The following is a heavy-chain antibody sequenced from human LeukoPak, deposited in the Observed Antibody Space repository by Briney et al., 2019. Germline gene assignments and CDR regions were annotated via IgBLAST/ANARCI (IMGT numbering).Heavy chain of an antibody. CDR1: GGSISSYY. Sequence: SETLSLTCTVSGGSISSYYWSWIRQPPGKGLEWIGYIYYSGSTNYNPSLKSRVTISVDTSKNQFSLKLSSVTAADTAVYYCARLPTYGYCSSTSCLISWFDPWGQGTPVTVSS. J-gene: IGHJ5*02. CDR2: IYYSGST. D-gene: IGHD2-2*03. V-gene: IGHV4-59*08. CDR3: ARLPTYGYCSSTSCLISWFDP.